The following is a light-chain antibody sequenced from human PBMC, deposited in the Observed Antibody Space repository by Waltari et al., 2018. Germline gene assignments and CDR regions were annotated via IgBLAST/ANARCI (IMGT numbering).Light chain of an antibody. V-gene: IGLV2-23*02. CDR2: EFF. CDR1: TSGLGRYHL. J-gene: IGLJ1*01. CDR3: CSYAGRGTYV. Sequence: QPALTQPASVSGTPGQSITISCSGPTSGLGRYHLFSWYQQHPGEAPKRLSCEFFKLPPDTSSRFSGAKSGSTASLTISGLQPEDEADYYCCSYAGRGTYVFGSGTKVTVL.